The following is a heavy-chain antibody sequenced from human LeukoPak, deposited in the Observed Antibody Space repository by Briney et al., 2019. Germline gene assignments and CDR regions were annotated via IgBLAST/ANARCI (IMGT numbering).Heavy chain of an antibody. J-gene: IGHJ3*02. CDR1: GGSISSYY. Sequence: SETLSLTCTVSGGSISSYYWSWIRQPPGKGLEWIGYIYYSGSTNYNPSLKSRVTISVDTSKNQFSLKLSSVTAADTAVYYCARGLYYYDSSGYYAPLDIWGQGTMVTVSS. CDR3: ARGLYYYDSSGYYAPLDI. V-gene: IGHV4-59*01. D-gene: IGHD3-22*01. CDR2: IYYSGST.